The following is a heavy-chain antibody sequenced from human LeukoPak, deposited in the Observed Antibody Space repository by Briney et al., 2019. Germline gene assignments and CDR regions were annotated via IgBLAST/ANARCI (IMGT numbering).Heavy chain of an antibody. CDR1: GFTFSSYA. D-gene: IGHD3-22*01. CDR2: ISSSSSYI. Sequence: GGSLRLSCAASGFTFSSYAMSWVRQAPGKGLEWVSSISSSSSYIYYADSVKGRFTLSRDNSKNTLYLQMNRLRAKDTAVYYCAKGSMPYYYDSSGYYPYDYYYYYMDVWGKGTTVTVSS. V-gene: IGHV3-21*04. CDR3: AKGSMPYYYDSSGYYPYDYYYYYMDV. J-gene: IGHJ6*03.